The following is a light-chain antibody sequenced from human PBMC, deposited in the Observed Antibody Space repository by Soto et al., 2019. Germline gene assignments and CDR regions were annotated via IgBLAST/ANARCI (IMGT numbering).Light chain of an antibody. CDR3: AAWDGSLKGYV. V-gene: IGLV1-40*01. CDR1: GSNIGASYD. CDR2: GNF. Sequence: QSVLTQPPSVSGAPGQRVTISCAGSGSNIGASYDVHWYQQLPGTAPKLLIYGNFNRPSGVPDRFSGSKSGTSASLAISGLQSEDEADYYCAAWDGSLKGYVFATGTKLTVL. J-gene: IGLJ1*01.